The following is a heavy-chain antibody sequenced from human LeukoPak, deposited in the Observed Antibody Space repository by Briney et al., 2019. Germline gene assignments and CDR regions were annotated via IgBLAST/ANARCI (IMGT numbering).Heavy chain of an antibody. CDR1: GGSFSGYY. CDR2: INHSGST. V-gene: IGHV4-34*01. D-gene: IGHD1-26*01. CDR3: ARDSPVYSGSPRGNDY. Sequence: SSETLSLTCAVYGGSFSGYYWSWIRQPPGKGLEWIGEINHSGSTNYNPSLKSRVTISVDTSKNQFSLKLSSVTAADTAVYYCARDSPVYSGSPRGNDYWGQGTLVTVSS. J-gene: IGHJ4*02.